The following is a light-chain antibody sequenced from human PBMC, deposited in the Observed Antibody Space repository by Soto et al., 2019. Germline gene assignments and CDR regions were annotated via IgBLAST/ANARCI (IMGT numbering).Light chain of an antibody. CDR1: QSVCTN. Sequence: EIVMTQSPATLSVSPGERATLSCRASQSVCTNLAWYQQKPGQAPRLLIYGASTRATGIPDRFSGSGSGTEFTLTISSLQSEDFAVYHCQQYKTWSSITFGQGTRLEIK. CDR3: QQYKTWSSIT. J-gene: IGKJ5*01. V-gene: IGKV3-15*01. CDR2: GAS.